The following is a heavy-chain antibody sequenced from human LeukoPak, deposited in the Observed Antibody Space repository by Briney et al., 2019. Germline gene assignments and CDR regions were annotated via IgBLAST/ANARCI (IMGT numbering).Heavy chain of an antibody. J-gene: IGHJ4*02. CDR2: THYRGDI. CDR1: GASVSSDY. V-gene: IGHV4-59*02. Sequence: SETLSLACSVSGASVSSDYWNWIRQSPGRGLEWIGYTHYRGDINYNPSLKSRLTMSVDASSNQVSLKLSSVTAADAAVYYCGRNLGSGSDHWGQGTLVTVSS. CDR3: GRNLGSGSDH. D-gene: IGHD3-10*01.